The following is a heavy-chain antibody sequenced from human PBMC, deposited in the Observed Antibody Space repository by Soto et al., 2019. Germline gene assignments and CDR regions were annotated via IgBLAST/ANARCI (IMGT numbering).Heavy chain of an antibody. CDR3: ARGGTTQWLVDLDY. CDR2: ISRSSSYI. J-gene: IGHJ4*02. D-gene: IGHD6-19*01. Sequence: GGSLRLSCAAPGFTFSSYSMNWVRQAPGKGLEWVSSISRSSSYIYYADSVKGRFTISRDNAKNSLYLQMNSLRAEDTAVYYCARGGTTQWLVDLDYWGQGTLVTVSS. V-gene: IGHV3-21*01. CDR1: GFTFSSYS.